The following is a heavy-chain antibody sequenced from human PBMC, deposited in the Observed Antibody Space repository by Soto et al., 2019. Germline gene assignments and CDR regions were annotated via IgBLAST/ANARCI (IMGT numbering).Heavy chain of an antibody. D-gene: IGHD3-3*01. V-gene: IGHV4-34*01. CDR3: ARGDRSGYYAIWFDT. Sequence: AETLSLTCAAYGGSFIGYYCIWVRQAPGKGLEWIVEINHRGSTNYNPSLKSRVTISVDTSKNQFSLKLSSVTAADTAVYYCARGDRSGYYAIWFDTWGQGTLVTVSS. CDR2: INHRGST. CDR1: GGSFIGYY. J-gene: IGHJ5*02.